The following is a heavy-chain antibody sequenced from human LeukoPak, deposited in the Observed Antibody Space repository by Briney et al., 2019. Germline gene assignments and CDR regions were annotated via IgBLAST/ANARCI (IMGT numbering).Heavy chain of an antibody. Sequence: ASETLSLTCTVSRGITRYYWFWIRQSPGKGLGGVGDFYNPGTTNYNPSLKRRATMSVDTSKSQFSLKLSSVTAADTAIYYCAGGGYCGVSSCFAPLLDWWGQGSPVTVSS. V-gene: IGHV4-59*01. J-gene: IGHJ4*02. D-gene: IGHD2-15*01. CDR2: FYNPGTT. CDR3: AGGGYCGVSSCFAPLLDW. CDR1: RGITRYY.